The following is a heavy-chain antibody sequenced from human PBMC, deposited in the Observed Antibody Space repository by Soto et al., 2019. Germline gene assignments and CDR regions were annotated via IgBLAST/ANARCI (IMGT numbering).Heavy chain of an antibody. D-gene: IGHD2-21*01. CDR3: VNMMIARGAFDF. J-gene: IGHJ4*02. CDR2: ISPQGGST. CDR1: GFAFSSYA. V-gene: IGHV3-64D*06. Sequence: PGGSLRLSCSASGFAFSSYAMHWVRQTPGKGLEYVSAISPQGGSTYYADSVKGRFTISRDDSKNTVYLQMSSPRPDDTAVYYCVNMMIARGAFDFWGQGTLVTVSS.